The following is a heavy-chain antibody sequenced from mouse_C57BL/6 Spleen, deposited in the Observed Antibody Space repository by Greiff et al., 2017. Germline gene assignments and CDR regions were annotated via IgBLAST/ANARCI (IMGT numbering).Heavy chain of an antibody. CDR2: ITPNYGTT. Sequence: VQLQQSGPELVKPGASVKISCKASGYSFTDYNMNWVKQSNGNSLEWIGVITPNYGTTSYNQKFKGKATLTVDKSSSTAYMQLNSLTSEDSAVYYCARTSLYDYDAVDYWGQGTSLTVSS. CDR3: ARTSLYDYDAVDY. CDR1: GYSFTDYN. J-gene: IGHJ4*01. D-gene: IGHD2-4*01. V-gene: IGHV1-39*01.